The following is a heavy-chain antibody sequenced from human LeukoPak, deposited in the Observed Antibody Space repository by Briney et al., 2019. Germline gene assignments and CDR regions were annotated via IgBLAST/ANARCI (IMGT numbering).Heavy chain of an antibody. J-gene: IGHJ3*02. CDR2: INPSGGST. CDR3: ARELGRAFDI. CDR1: GYTFTSYY. Sequence: ASVKVSCKASGYTFTSYYMHWVRQAPGQGLEWMGIINPSGGSTSYAQKFEGRVTITTDESTSTAYMELSSLRSEDTAVYYCARELGRAFDIWGQGKLVTVSS. V-gene: IGHV1-46*01.